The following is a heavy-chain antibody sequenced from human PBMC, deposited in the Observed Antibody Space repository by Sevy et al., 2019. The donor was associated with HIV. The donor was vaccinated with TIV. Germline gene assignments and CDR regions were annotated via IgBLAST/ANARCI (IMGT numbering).Heavy chain of an antibody. J-gene: IGHJ4*02. CDR3: AREPVTMVRGVIITPEPLDY. D-gene: IGHD3-10*01. Sequence: ASVKVSCKASGYTFTSYGISWVRQAPGQGLEWMGWISAYNGNTNYAQKLQGRVTMTTDTSTSTAYMELRSLRSDDTAVYYCAREPVTMVRGVIITPEPLDYWGQGTLVTVSS. CDR1: GYTFTSYG. CDR2: ISAYNGNT. V-gene: IGHV1-18*01.